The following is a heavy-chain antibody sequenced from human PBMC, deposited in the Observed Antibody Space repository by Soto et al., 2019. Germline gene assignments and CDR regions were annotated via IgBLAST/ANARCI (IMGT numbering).Heavy chain of an antibody. CDR3: ALRKAGSYFDY. Sequence: PGGSRRLSCAGAGFTFSTYGMSWVGQAPGKGLEWVSAISASGTSTFYVGSVKGRFTISRDNSMNTLYLQMNSLRADDTAVYYCALRKAGSYFDYWGQGSLVTVSS. CDR2: ISASGTST. V-gene: IGHV3-23*01. CDR1: GFTFSTYG. D-gene: IGHD1-26*01. J-gene: IGHJ4*02.